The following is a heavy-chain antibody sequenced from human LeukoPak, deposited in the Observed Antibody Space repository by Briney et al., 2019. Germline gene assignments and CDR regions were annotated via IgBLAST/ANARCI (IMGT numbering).Heavy chain of an antibody. CDR1: GFTFSDYY. D-gene: IGHD2-2*01. J-gene: IGHJ6*02. CDR2: ISSSGSTI. V-gene: IGHV3-11*01. CDR3: ARDIVVVPAAGSYYYYYGMDV. Sequence: GGSLRLSCAASGFTFSDYYMSWIRQAPGKGLEWVSYISSSGSTIYYADSVKSRFTISRDNAKNSLYLQMNSLRAEDTAVYYCARDIVVVPAAGSYYYYYGMDVWGQGTTVTVSS.